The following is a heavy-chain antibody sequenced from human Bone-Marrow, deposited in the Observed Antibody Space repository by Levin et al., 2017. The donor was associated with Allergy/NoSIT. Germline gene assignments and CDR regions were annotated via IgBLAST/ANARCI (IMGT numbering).Heavy chain of an antibody. CDR3: AKDSTMEITRDWHFDL. CDR1: GFVFRNYA. D-gene: IGHD4/OR15-4a*01. J-gene: IGHJ2*01. Sequence: ASVKVSCAASGFVFRNYALSWVRRAPGKGLEWVSGISGRGDNTYYAESVKGRFSISRENSKNTLSLEMSSLSAEDTAMYYCAKDSTMEITRDWHFDLWGRGTLVSVSS. V-gene: IGHV3-23*01. CDR2: ISGRGDNT.